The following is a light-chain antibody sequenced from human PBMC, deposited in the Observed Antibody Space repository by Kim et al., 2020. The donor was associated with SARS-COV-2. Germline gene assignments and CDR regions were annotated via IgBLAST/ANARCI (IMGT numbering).Light chain of an antibody. CDR1: SGSIASGY. V-gene: IGLV6-57*03. CDR3: QTYDSSSRV. CDR2: EDN. Sequence: GTTITSSCTRSSGSIASGYGQWYQQRPGSAPTTVIYEDNKRPSGVPYRFSGSIDSSSNSASLIISGLEADDEADYYCQTYDSSSRVFGGGTKVTVL. J-gene: IGLJ3*02.